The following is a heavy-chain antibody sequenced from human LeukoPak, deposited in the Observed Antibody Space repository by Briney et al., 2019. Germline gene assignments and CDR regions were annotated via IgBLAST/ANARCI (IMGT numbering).Heavy chain of an antibody. Sequence: SETLSLTCTVSGDSIRNYYYSWIRQPPGKGLEWVGYIYYSGSTSYNPSLKSRVTITVDTSKNQFSLKLRSVTAADTAVYYCARGYSSSWYLSLYYWGQGTLVTVSS. CDR2: IYYSGST. D-gene: IGHD6-13*01. J-gene: IGHJ4*02. V-gene: IGHV4-59*08. CDR3: ARGYSSSWYLSLYY. CDR1: GDSIRNYY.